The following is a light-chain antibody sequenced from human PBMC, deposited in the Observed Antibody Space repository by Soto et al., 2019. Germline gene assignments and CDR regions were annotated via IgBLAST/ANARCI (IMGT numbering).Light chain of an antibody. CDR3: CSYAGRYTYV. J-gene: IGLJ1*01. Sequence: QSALTQPRSVSGSPGQSVTISCTGTSSDVGGYNYVSWYQQHPGKAPKLMVYDVSKRPSGVPDRLSGSKSGNTASLTISGLQAEDEADYYCCSYAGRYTYVFGTGT. V-gene: IGLV2-11*01. CDR2: DVS. CDR1: SSDVGGYNY.